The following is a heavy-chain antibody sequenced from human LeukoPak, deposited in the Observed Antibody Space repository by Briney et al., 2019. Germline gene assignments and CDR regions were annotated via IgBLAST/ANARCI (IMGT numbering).Heavy chain of an antibody. V-gene: IGHV1-18*01. D-gene: IGHD2-2*01. CDR1: GYTFTSYG. CDR2: ISAYNGNT. Sequence: GASVKVSCKASGYTFTSYGISWVRQAPGQGLEWMGWISAYNGNTNYAQKFQGRVTITRDTSASTAYMELSSLRSEDTAVYYCARCPSSQCAFDIWGQGTMVTVSS. CDR3: ARCPSSQCAFDI. J-gene: IGHJ3*02.